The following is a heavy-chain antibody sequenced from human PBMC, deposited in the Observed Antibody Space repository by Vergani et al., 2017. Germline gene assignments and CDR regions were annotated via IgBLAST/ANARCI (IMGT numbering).Heavy chain of an antibody. D-gene: IGHD1-26*01. CDR1: GFSLSTSGVG. CDR2: IYWDDDK. J-gene: IGHJ4*02. CDR3: AHTEKDIVGATLFDY. Sequence: QITLKESGPTLVKPTQTLTLTCTFSGFSLSTSGVGVGWIRQPPGKALEWLALIYWDDDKRYSPSLKSRLTITKDTSKNQVVLTMTNMDPVDTATYYCAHTEKDIVGATLFDYWGQGTLVTVSS. V-gene: IGHV2-5*02.